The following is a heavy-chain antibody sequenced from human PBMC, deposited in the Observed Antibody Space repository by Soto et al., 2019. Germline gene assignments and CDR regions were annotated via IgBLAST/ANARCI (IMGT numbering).Heavy chain of an antibody. D-gene: IGHD3-3*01. CDR3: ATRAADYDFWSGYYSYYYYMDV. CDR1: GGSISSYY. V-gene: IGHV4-59*08. Sequence: QVQLQESGPGLVKHSETLSLTCTVSGGSISSYYWSWIRQPPGKGLEWIGYIYYSGSTNYNPSLKSRVTISVDTSKNQFSLKLSSVTAADTAVYYCATRAADYDFWSGYYSYYYYMDVWGKGTTVTVSS. CDR2: IYYSGST. J-gene: IGHJ6*03.